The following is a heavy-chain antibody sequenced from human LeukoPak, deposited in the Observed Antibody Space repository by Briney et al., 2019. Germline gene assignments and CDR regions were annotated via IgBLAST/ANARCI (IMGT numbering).Heavy chain of an antibody. CDR2: IYTSGST. Sequence: SQTLSLTCTVSGGSISSGSYYWSWIRQPAGKGLEWIGRIYTSGSTNHNPSLKSRVTISVDTSKNQFSLKLSSVTAADTAVYYCARTRLTGDIFFDYWGQGTLVTVSS. D-gene: IGHD7-27*01. CDR1: GGSISSGSYY. CDR3: ARTRLTGDIFFDY. V-gene: IGHV4-61*02. J-gene: IGHJ4*02.